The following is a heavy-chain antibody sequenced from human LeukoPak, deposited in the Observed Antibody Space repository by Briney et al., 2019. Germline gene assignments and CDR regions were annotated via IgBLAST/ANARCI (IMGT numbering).Heavy chain of an antibody. CDR2: IYYSGST. D-gene: IGHD3-22*01. CDR1: GGSISSSSYY. V-gene: IGHV4-39*07. CDR3: ARVGYYYDSSGPNNWFDP. Sequence: PSETLSLTCTVSGGSISSSSYYWGWIRQPPGKGLEWIGSIYYSGSTYYNPSLKSRVTISVDTSKNQFSLKLSSVTAADTAVYYCARVGYYYDSSGPNNWFDPWGQGTLVTVSS. J-gene: IGHJ5*02.